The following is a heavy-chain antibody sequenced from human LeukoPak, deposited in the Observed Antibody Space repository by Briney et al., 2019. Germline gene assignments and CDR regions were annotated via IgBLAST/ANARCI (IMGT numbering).Heavy chain of an antibody. CDR3: ARVPRPYYYYMDV. Sequence: SETLSLTCTVSGGSISGYYCSWIRQPPGKGLEWIGYIYYSGSTSYNPSLKSRVTISVDTSKNQFSLKLNSVTAADTAVYYCARVPRPYYYYMDVWGKGTTVTVSS. J-gene: IGHJ6*03. V-gene: IGHV4-59*01. CDR1: GGSISGYY. CDR2: IYYSGST.